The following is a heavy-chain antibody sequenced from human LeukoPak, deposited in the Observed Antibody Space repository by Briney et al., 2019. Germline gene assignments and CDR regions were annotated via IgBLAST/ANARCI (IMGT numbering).Heavy chain of an antibody. CDR2: INHSGST. CDR1: GGSFSGYY. Sequence: SETLSLTCAVYGGSFSGYYWSWIRKPPGKGLEWIGEINHSGSTNYNPSLKSRVTISVDTSKNQFSLTLSSVTAADTAVYYCARAVAAAGYTYWGQGTLVTVSS. D-gene: IGHD6-13*01. J-gene: IGHJ4*02. CDR3: ARAVAAAGYTY. V-gene: IGHV4-34*01.